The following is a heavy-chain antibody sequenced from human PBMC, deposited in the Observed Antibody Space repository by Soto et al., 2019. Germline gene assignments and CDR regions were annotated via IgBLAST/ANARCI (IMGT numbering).Heavy chain of an antibody. CDR1: GYTFSSYA. CDR3: AKDTSGPNGDIYYGLDA. CDR2: ISFDENSK. D-gene: IGHD4-17*01. Sequence: QVQLVESGGGVVQPGRSLRLSCVASGYTFSSYAVHWVRQAPGKGLEWVAVISFDENSKSYADFAKGRFTVSRDDSKNTLYLQMNSLKIEDTAVYYCAKDTSGPNGDIYYGLDAWARGPRSPSP. J-gene: IGHJ6*02. V-gene: IGHV3-30*18.